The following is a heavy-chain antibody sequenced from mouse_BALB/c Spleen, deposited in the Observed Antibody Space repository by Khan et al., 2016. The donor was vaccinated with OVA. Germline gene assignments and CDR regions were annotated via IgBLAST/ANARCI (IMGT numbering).Heavy chain of an antibody. CDR3: ARDDYSGSAYRSLDHYALDY. J-gene: IGHJ4*01. V-gene: IGHV9-3*02. CDR2: INPNTREP. D-gene: IGHD1-1*01. Sequence: QIQLVQSGPELKKPGETVKISCKASGYTFTDYGMNWVKQAPGEALKWMGWINPNTREPTYTEEAKGRFAFSLETSARTASLQINSLKNEDTATYFCARDDYSGSAYRSLDHYALDYWGQGTSVTVSS. CDR1: GYTFTDYG.